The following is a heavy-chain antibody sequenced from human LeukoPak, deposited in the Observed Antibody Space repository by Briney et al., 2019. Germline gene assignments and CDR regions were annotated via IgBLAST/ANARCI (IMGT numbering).Heavy chain of an antibody. Sequence: SETLSLTCTVSGGSISSYYWSWIRQPPGKGLEWIGYIYYSGSTNYNPSLKSRVPISVDTSKNQFSLKLSSATAADTAVYYCARVVAARTYYMDVWGKGTTVTVSS. J-gene: IGHJ6*03. CDR1: GGSISSYY. D-gene: IGHD6-6*01. V-gene: IGHV4-59*01. CDR2: IYYSGST. CDR3: ARVVAARTYYMDV.